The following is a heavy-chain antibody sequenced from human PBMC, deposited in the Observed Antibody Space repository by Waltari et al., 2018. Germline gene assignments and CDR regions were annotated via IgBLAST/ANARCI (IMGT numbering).Heavy chain of an antibody. D-gene: IGHD3-10*01. Sequence: QVQLQQWGAALLQPSETLSLPCGLSGRSFSGYYCTWIRQPPGKGLEWIGEITHSGSTNYNPSLKSRLTISVDSSKNQFALKLNSVTAADTAVYYCARSYGGAIRNFDYWGQGILVTVSS. J-gene: IGHJ4*02. CDR2: ITHSGST. CDR1: GRSFSGYY. CDR3: ARSYGGAIRNFDY. V-gene: IGHV4-34*01.